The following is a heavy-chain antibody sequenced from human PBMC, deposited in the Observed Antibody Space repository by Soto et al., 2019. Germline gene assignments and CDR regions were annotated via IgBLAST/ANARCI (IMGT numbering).Heavy chain of an antibody. CDR1: GGSISSSSYY. CDR3: ARGVRFLEWLRGASAFDI. D-gene: IGHD3-3*01. V-gene: IGHV4-39*01. Sequence: QLQLQESGPGLVKPSETLSLTCTVSGGSISSSSYYWGWIRQPPGKGLEWIGSIYYSGSTYYNPSLNERVTIAVDTSKNQFSLKLSSVTAADTAVYYCARGVRFLEWLRGASAFDIWGQGTMVTVSS. J-gene: IGHJ3*02. CDR2: IYYSGST.